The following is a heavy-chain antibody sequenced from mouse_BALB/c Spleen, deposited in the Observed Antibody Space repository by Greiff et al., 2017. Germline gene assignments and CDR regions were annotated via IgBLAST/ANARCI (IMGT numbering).Heavy chain of an antibody. CDR1: GYTFTSYW. D-gene: IGHD1-2*01. V-gene: IGHV1-7*01. Sequence: QVQLKQSGAELAKPGASVKMSCKASGYTFTSYWMHWVKQRPGQGLEWIGYINPSTGYTEYNQKFKDKATLTADKSSSTAYMQLSSLTSEDSAVYYCAREFLITTASYYAMDYWGQGTSVTVSS. CDR2: INPSTGYT. CDR3: AREFLITTASYYAMDY. J-gene: IGHJ4*01.